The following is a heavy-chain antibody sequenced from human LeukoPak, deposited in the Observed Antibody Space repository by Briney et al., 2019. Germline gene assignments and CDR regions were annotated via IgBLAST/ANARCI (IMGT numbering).Heavy chain of an antibody. V-gene: IGHV4-59*01. D-gene: IGHD3-22*01. Sequence: SETLSLTCTVSGGSISSYYWSWIRQPPGKGLEWIGYIYYRGSTYYNPSLRSRVTISVDTSKNQFSLKLSSVTAADTAVYYCARSSEGQYYYDSRGFSYYYYYMDVWGKGTTVTISS. J-gene: IGHJ6*03. CDR2: IYYRGST. CDR3: ARSSEGQYYYDSRGFSYYYYYMDV. CDR1: GGSISSYY.